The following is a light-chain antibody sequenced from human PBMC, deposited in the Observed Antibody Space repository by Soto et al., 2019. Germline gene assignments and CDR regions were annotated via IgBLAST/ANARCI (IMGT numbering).Light chain of an antibody. CDR1: SSDIGGSRY. J-gene: IGLJ1*01. CDR3: SSYSNSGTYV. CDR2: ETT. Sequence: QSALTQPASVSGSPGQSITISCTGTSSDIGGSRYVSWYQQHPGKAPKLITYETTDRSAGASNRFSGSKSGNTASLIISGLQTEDEADYYCSSYSNSGTYVFGTGTKLTVL. V-gene: IGLV2-14*01.